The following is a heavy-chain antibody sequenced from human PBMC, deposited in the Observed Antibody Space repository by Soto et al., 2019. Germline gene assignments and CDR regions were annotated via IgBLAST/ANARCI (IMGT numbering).Heavy chain of an antibody. D-gene: IGHD3-10*01. Sequence: QVQLVESGGGVVQPGRYLRLSCAASGFTFSSYAMHWVRQAPGKGLEWVAVISYDGSNKYYADSVKGRFTISRDNSKNTLYLQMNSLRAEDTAVYYCARDQEAGGAIDYWGQGTLVTVSS. V-gene: IGHV3-30-3*01. CDR3: ARDQEAGGAIDY. J-gene: IGHJ4*02. CDR1: GFTFSSYA. CDR2: ISYDGSNK.